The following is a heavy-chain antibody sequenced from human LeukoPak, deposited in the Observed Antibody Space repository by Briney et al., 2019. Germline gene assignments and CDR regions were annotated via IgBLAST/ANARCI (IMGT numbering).Heavy chain of an antibody. CDR2: VNSDGSGT. CDR3: TRISGIAVT. Sequence: PGGSLRLSCTASGFNITNYSMHWIRQVPGKGLLWVARVNSDGSGTTYADSVKGRFTISRDNAKNTLSLHMNNLRDEDTAMYYCTRISGIAVTWGQGTLVVVSP. CDR1: GFNITNYS. V-gene: IGHV3-74*01. D-gene: IGHD4-17*01. J-gene: IGHJ1*01.